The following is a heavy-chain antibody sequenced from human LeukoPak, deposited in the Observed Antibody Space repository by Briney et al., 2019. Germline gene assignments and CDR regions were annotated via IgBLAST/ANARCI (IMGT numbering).Heavy chain of an antibody. CDR3: ARDGYYDSSGYYLDY. CDR1: GGSISSSTYY. D-gene: IGHD3-22*01. J-gene: IGHJ4*02. V-gene: IGHV4-39*02. CDR2: IHYSGST. Sequence: SETLSLTCTVSGGSISSSTYYWCWIRQPPGKGLEWIGSIHYSGSTQYNPSLKSRVSTSVDTSKNQFSLKLSSVTAADTAVYYCARDGYYDSSGYYLDYWGQGTLVTVSS.